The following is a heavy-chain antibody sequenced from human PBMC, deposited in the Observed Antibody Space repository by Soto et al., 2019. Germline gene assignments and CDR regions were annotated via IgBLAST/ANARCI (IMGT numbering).Heavy chain of an antibody. J-gene: IGHJ4*02. CDR3: ARAKRITGDFDY. Sequence: QVQLEQSGPEVKKLGASVKVSCKASGYSFTDYGVTWVRQAPGQGLEWMGWISGKNGGTNYAQELQGRVTMTTDTSTKTVYMEMRSLKSDDTAVYYCARAKRITGDFDYWGQGTLVAVSS. CDR2: ISGKNGGT. V-gene: IGHV1-18*01. CDR1: GYSFTDYG. D-gene: IGHD3-3*01.